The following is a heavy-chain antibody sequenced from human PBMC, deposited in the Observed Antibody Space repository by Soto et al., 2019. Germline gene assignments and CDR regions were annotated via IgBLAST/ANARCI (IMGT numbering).Heavy chain of an antibody. CDR3: VRRAIPATTPWGAFDV. J-gene: IGHJ3*01. CDR1: VFTFSSFV. CDR2: VSPGGDVS. D-gene: IGHD2-2*02. V-gene: IGHV3-23*01. Sequence: PVGSLRLSCASSVFTFSSFVMNCVRHSPGKGLEWVSTVSPGGDVSHYTDSVKGRFTISRDNSRRTLHLQMDSLRAEDAAVYFCVRRAIPATTPWGAFDVWGQGTVVNLSS.